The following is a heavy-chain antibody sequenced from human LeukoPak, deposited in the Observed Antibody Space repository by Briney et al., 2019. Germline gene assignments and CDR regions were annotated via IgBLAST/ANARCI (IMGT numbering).Heavy chain of an antibody. Sequence: ASVKVCCKVSGYTLTELSMHWVRQAPGKGLEWMGGFDPGDGETIYAQKFHGRVTMSEDTSTDTAYMEMSSLKSEDTAVYYCATKNYYDSSGYYYARHFDYWGQGTLVTVSS. CDR2: FDPGDGET. CDR3: ATKNYYDSSGYYYARHFDY. V-gene: IGHV1-24*01. D-gene: IGHD3-22*01. J-gene: IGHJ4*02. CDR1: GYTLTELS.